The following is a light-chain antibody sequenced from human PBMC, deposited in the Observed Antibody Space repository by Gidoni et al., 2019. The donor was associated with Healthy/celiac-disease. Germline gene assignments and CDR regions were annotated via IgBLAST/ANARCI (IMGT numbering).Light chain of an antibody. CDR3: CSYAGSYTSYV. CDR1: SSDVGGYNY. CDR2: DVS. J-gene: IGLJ1*01. Sequence: QSALPHPRSVSWSPGQSVTISCTGTSSDVGGYNYVSLYQQHPGKAPKLMIYDVSKRPSGVPDRFSGSKSGNTASLTISGLQAEDEADYYCCSYAGSYTSYVFGTGTKVTVL. V-gene: IGLV2-11*01.